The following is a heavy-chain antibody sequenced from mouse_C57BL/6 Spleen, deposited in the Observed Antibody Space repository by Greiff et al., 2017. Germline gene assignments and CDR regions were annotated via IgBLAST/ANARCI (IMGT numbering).Heavy chain of an antibody. CDR2: IWSGGST. CDR1: GFSLTSYG. D-gene: IGHD1-1*01. V-gene: IGHV2-2*01. J-gene: IGHJ2*01. CDR3: ARSPYYVSSRYYFDY. Sequence: QVQLQQSGPGLVQPSQSLSITCTASGFSLTSYGVHWVRQSPGKGLEWLGVIWSGGSTDYNAAFISRLSISKDNSKRQVFFKMNSLQADETAIDYGARSPYYVSSRYYFDYWGQGTTLTVSS.